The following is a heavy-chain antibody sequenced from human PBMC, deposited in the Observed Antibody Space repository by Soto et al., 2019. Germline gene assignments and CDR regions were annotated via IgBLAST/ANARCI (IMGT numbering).Heavy chain of an antibody. CDR3: ARFYYYDSSGYKYYYYGMDV. D-gene: IGHD3-22*01. V-gene: IGHV4-61*01. J-gene: IGHJ6*02. Sequence: SETLSLTCTVSGGSVNSGSSYWSWMRQPPGKGLEWIGYIFYAGTTLYTPSLKSRVTISVDTSNNQFSLKLSSVTAADTAVYYCARFYYYDSSGYKYYYYGMDVWGQGTTVTVSS. CDR1: GGSVNSGSSY. CDR2: IFYAGTT.